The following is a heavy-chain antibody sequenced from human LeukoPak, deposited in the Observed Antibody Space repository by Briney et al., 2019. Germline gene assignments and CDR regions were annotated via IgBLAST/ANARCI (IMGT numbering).Heavy chain of an antibody. V-gene: IGHV3-74*01. CDR3: AKDFSTSPYYYDY. J-gene: IGHJ4*02. CDR1: GFTFSDYW. Sequence: GGSLRLSCAASGFTFSDYWRHWVRQAPGKGLVWVSRINSDGSNRSYADSVKGRFTISRDNSMNTLSLQMYSLRTENTAVYYCAKDFSTSPYYYDYWGQGTLVTVSS. CDR2: INSDGSNR. D-gene: IGHD6-6*01.